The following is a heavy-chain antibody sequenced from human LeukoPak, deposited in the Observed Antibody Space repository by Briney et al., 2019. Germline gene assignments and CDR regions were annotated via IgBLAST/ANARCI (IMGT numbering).Heavy chain of an antibody. Sequence: PSETLSLTCTVSGGSITTDNYYWSWIRQPAGKGLEWIGRIYASGNTNYNPSLKSRITISVDTSKNQFSLRLTSVTAADTAVYYCARDFDSPMAFDIWGQGTVVTVSS. CDR2: IYASGNT. V-gene: IGHV4-61*02. CDR1: GGSITTDNYY. D-gene: IGHD3-9*01. CDR3: ARDFDSPMAFDI. J-gene: IGHJ3*02.